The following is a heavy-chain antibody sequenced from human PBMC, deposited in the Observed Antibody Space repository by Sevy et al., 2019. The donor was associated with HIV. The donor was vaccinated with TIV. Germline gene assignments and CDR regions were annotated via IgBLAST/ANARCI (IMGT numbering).Heavy chain of an antibody. J-gene: IGHJ4*02. CDR1: GFTFSNYW. Sequence: GGSLRLSCAASGFTFSNYWMTWVRQAPGKGLEWVANIKQDGSEKYYVDSMKGRFTISRDNAKNSLYLQMNSLRAEDTAVYYCVRVSGDYDSGSYNLDHFDYWGQGTLVTVSS. CDR2: IKQDGSEK. D-gene: IGHD6-19*01. CDR3: VRVSGDYDSGSYNLDHFDY. V-gene: IGHV3-7*03.